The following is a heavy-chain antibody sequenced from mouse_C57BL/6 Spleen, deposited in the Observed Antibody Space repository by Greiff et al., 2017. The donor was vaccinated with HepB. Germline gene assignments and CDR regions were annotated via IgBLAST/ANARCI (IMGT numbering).Heavy chain of an antibody. Sequence: EVQLVESGAELVKPGASVKLSCTASGFNIKDYYMHWVKQRTEQGLEWIGRIDPEDGETKYAPKFQGKATITADTSSNTAYLQLSSLTSEDTAVYYCALLRSYFDYWGQGTTLTVSS. CDR3: ALLRSYFDY. V-gene: IGHV14-2*01. CDR1: GFNIKDYY. J-gene: IGHJ2*01. CDR2: IDPEDGET. D-gene: IGHD1-1*01.